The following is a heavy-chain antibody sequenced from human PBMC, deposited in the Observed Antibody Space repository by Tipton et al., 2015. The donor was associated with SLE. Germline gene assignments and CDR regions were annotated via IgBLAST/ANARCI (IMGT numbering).Heavy chain of an antibody. V-gene: IGHV3-30-3*01. CDR1: GFTFRSYN. CDR2: ITYDGATK. Sequence: SLRLSCAASGFTFRSYNMHWIRQAPGKGLEWLAVITYDGATKYYADSVKGRFTISRDNSKNMLYLEMNSLRAEDTAVYYCATYESSWSSFDYLGQGTLVTVSA. CDR3: ATYESSWSSFDY. J-gene: IGHJ4*02. D-gene: IGHD6-13*01.